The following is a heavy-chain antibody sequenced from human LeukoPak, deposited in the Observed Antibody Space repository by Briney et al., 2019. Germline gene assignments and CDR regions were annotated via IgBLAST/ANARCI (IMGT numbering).Heavy chain of an antibody. Sequence: NPSETLSLTCAVSGGSISSSNWWSWVRQPPGKGLEWIGEIYHSGSTNYNPSLKSRVTISVDKSKNQFSLKLSSVTAADTAVYYCARDLPVGRFDAFDIWGQGTMVTVSS. CDR2: IYHSGST. J-gene: IGHJ3*02. V-gene: IGHV4-4*02. D-gene: IGHD3-16*01. CDR1: GGSISSSNW. CDR3: ARDLPVGRFDAFDI.